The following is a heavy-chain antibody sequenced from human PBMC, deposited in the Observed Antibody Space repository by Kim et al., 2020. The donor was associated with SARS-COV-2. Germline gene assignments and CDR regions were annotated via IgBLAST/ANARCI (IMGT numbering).Heavy chain of an antibody. V-gene: IGHV3-23*01. Sequence: GGSLRLSCAAFGFTLSNYAMSWVRQAPGKGLEWVSGITKNGDSTYYGDSVKGRFTISRDTSKNTLYLQMNSLRVEDTAVYFCANLGAITYYGWGQGTLVTVSP. CDR1: GFTLSNYA. CDR2: ITKNGDST. J-gene: IGHJ4*02. CDR3: ANLGAITYYG. D-gene: IGHD1-26*01.